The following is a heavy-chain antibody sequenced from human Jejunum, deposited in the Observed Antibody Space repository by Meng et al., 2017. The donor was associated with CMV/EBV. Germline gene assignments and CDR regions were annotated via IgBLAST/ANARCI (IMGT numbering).Heavy chain of an antibody. CDR3: ARDGLSGRYFDY. CDR2: IDTYTGNP. J-gene: IGHJ4*02. D-gene: IGHD1-26*01. V-gene: IGHV7-4-1*02. CDR1: GYTFTTHN. Sequence: SCKTSGYTFTTHNCIWVRQAPGQGPEWMGWIDTYTGNPTYAQDFTGRFVFSLDTSVNTAYLQISSLKAEDTAVYYCARDGLSGRYFDYWGQGTLVTVSS.